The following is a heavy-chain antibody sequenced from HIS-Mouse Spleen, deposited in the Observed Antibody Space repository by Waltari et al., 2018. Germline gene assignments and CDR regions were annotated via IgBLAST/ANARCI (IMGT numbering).Heavy chain of an antibody. CDR3: AREIPYSSSWYDWYFDL. D-gene: IGHD6-13*01. Sequence: QLQLQESGPGLVKPSETLSLTCTVSGGSISSSSYYWVWFRQPPGKGLGWIGSIYYSGDPNDNPSLNGRVNISVDTSKNQFSLKLSSVTAADTAVYYCAREIPYSSSWYDWYFDLWGRGTLVTVSS. V-gene: IGHV4-39*07. CDR2: IYYSGDP. CDR1: GGSISSSSYY. J-gene: IGHJ2*01.